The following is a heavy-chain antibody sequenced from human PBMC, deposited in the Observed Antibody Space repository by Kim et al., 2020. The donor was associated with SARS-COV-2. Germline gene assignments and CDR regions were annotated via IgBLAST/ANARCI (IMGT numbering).Heavy chain of an antibody. J-gene: IGHJ4*02. D-gene: IGHD3-22*01. V-gene: IGHV4-39*01. CDR3: ARLSASALYYDSSGSSDY. Sequence: KSRVTISVDTSKNQFSLKLSSVTAADTAVYYCARLSASALYYDSSGSSDYWGQGTLVTVSS.